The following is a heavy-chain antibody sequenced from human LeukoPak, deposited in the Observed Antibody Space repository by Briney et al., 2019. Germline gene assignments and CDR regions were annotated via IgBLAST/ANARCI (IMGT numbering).Heavy chain of an antibody. Sequence: ASVKVSCKASGYTFINYDIHWVRQAPGQGLEWMGKINPSAGSTVYAQNFQGGVTMTRDMSTSTVYMELSSLRSEDTAVYYCTREALSGMYFFDYWGQGTLATVS. CDR2: INPSAGST. V-gene: IGHV1-46*01. J-gene: IGHJ4*02. D-gene: IGHD1-26*01. CDR1: GYTFINYD. CDR3: TREALSGMYFFDY.